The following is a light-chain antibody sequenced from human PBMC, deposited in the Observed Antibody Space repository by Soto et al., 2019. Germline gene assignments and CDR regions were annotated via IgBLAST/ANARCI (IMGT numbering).Light chain of an antibody. CDR2: GAS. V-gene: IGKV3-20*01. CDR3: QQYGSSSWT. J-gene: IGKJ1*01. Sequence: EIVLTQSPGTLSLSPGERATLSCRASQSVSSSYLAWYQQKPGQAPRLLIYGASSRATGIPDGFSGSGSGTDFTLTISRLEPEDFAVYYCQQYGSSSWTFGRGTKVDIK. CDR1: QSVSSSY.